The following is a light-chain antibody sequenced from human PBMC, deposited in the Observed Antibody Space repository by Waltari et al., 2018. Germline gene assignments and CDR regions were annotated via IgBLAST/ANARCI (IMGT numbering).Light chain of an antibody. CDR1: SSDVGGYNY. CDR2: DVS. Sequence: QSALTQPASVSGSPGQSITISCTGTSSDVGGYNYVSWYQQHPGKAPKLMIYDVSKLPSGFSNRFSSSKSGTTASLTISGLQAEDEADYYCSSYTSSSTWVFGGGTKLTVL. J-gene: IGLJ3*02. V-gene: IGLV2-14*01. CDR3: SSYTSSSTWV.